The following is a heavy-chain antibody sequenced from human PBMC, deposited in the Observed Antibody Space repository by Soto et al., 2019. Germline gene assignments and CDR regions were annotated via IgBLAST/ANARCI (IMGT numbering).Heavy chain of an antibody. CDR1: GGSISSYY. D-gene: IGHD3-9*01. CDR3: GRQYYDILTGYLMAGMDV. V-gene: IGHV4-59*01. CDR2: IYYSGST. J-gene: IGHJ6*02. Sequence: SETLSLTCTVSGGSISSYYWSWIRQPPGKGLEWIGYIYYSGSTNYNPSLKSRVTISVDTSKNQFSLKLSSVTAADTAVYYCGRQYYDILTGYLMAGMDVWGQGTTVTVSS.